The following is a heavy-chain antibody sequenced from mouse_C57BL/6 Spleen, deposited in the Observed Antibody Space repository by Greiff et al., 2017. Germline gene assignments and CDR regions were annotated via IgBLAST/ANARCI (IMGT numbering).Heavy chain of an antibody. CDR1: GFTFSSYA. Sequence: EVHLVESGGGLVKPGGSLKLSCAASGFTFSSYAMSWVRQTPEKRLEWVATISDGGSYTYYPDNVKGRFTISRDNAKNNLYLQMSHLKSEDTAMYYCARDLGNKGYYFDYWGQGTTLTVSS. CDR3: ARDLGNKGYYFDY. D-gene: IGHD2-1*01. J-gene: IGHJ2*01. CDR2: ISDGGSYT. V-gene: IGHV5-4*01.